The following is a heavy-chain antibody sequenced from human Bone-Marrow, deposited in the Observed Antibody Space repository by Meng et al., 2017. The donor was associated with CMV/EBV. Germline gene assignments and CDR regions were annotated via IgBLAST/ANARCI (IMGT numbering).Heavy chain of an antibody. CDR1: GFTFSSYS. Sequence: GESLKISCAASGFTFSSYSMNWVRQAPGKGLEWVAVISYDGSNKYYADSVKGRFTISRDNSKNTLYLQMNSLRAEDTAVYYCARDARFLECPAYWGPGKLVTFSS. J-gene: IGHJ4*02. D-gene: IGHD3-3*01. CDR2: ISYDGSNK. V-gene: IGHV3-30*03. CDR3: ARDARFLECPAY.